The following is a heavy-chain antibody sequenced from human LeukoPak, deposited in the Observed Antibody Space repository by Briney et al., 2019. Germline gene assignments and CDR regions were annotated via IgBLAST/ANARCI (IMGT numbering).Heavy chain of an antibody. CDR2: IYHSGTT. J-gene: IGHJ6*03. Sequence: SETLSLTCTVSNGSISTYYWSWIRQPLGKGLERIGHIYHSGTTIYNPTLKSRVTISVDTSKNQFSLKLSSVTAADTAVYYCARGRYDFWSGHPYYYYMDVWGKGTTVTVSS. CDR3: ARGRYDFWSGHPYYYYMDV. CDR1: NGSISTYY. D-gene: IGHD3-3*01. V-gene: IGHV4-59*01.